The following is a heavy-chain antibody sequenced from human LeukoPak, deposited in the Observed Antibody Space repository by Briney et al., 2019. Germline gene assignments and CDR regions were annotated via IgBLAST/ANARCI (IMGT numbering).Heavy chain of an antibody. J-gene: IGHJ3*02. D-gene: IGHD3-3*01. CDR3: ARAPYDFWSGSDAFDI. CDR1: GGSISSYY. Sequence: TSETLSLTCSVSGGSISSYYWSWIRQPAGKGLEWFGRIYTSGSTNYNPSLKRRVTVSVDTSKNQFSLKLSSVTAADAAVYDCARAPYDFWSGSDAFDIWSQGTMVTVSS. CDR2: IYTSGST. V-gene: IGHV4-4*07.